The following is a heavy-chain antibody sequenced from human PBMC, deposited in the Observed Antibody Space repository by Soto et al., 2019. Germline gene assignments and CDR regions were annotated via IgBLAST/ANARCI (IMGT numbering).Heavy chain of an antibody. Sequence: GGSLRLSCAASGFPVSDNYMSWVRQAPGKGLEWVSGIYGGGDTQYADSVKGRFTISRDNSKNTLYLQMNSLRDEDTAVYYCAKEGSSGWSSFDYWGQGTPVTVS. J-gene: IGHJ4*02. CDR3: AKEGSSGWSSFDY. CDR1: GFPVSDNY. D-gene: IGHD6-19*01. CDR2: IYGGGDT. V-gene: IGHV3-53*01.